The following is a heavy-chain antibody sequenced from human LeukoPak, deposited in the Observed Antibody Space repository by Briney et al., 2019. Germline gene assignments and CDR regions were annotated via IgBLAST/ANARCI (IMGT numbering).Heavy chain of an antibody. CDR1: GGPFSGYY. Sequence: SETLSLTCAVYGGPFSGYYWSWIRQPPGKGLEWIGEINHSGSTNYNPSLKSRVTISVDTSKNQFSLKLSSVTAADTAVYYCARAPLAVASDPTNYNYYFDYWGQGTLVTVSS. J-gene: IGHJ4*02. CDR2: INHSGST. V-gene: IGHV4-34*01. CDR3: ARAPLAVASDPTNYNYYFDY. D-gene: IGHD6-19*01.